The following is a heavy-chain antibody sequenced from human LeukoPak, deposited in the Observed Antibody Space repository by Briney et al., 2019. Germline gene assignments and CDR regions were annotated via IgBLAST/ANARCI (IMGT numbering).Heavy chain of an antibody. D-gene: IGHD5-24*01. CDR3: ARVEGGYNYY. J-gene: IGHJ4*02. CDR1: GGSISSSSYY. V-gene: IGHV4-39*07. CDR2: IYYSGST. Sequence: SETLSLTCTVSGGSISSSSYYWGWIRQPPGKGLEWIGSIYYSGSTYYNPSLKSRVTISVDTSKNQFSLKLSSVTAADTAVYYCARVEGGYNYYWGQGTLVTVSS.